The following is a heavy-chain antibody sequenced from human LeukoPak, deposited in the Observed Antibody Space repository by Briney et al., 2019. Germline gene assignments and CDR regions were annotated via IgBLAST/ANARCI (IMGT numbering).Heavy chain of an antibody. J-gene: IGHJ4*02. CDR2: VYYSGST. V-gene: IGHV4-39*01. Sequence: PSETLSLTCTVSGDSISSSSFYWDSIRQPPGKGLEWIGSVYYSGSTYYNPSLKSRVTISVDTSKNQFSLKLSSVSAAVTAVYYCARPGYCSSTSCTRSPFDYWGQGTLVTVSS. CDR3: ARPGYCSSTSCTRSPFDY. CDR1: GDSISSSSFY. D-gene: IGHD2-2*03.